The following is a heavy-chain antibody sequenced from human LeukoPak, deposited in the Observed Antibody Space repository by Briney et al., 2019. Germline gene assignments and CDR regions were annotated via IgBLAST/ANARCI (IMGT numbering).Heavy chain of an antibody. J-gene: IGHJ4*02. Sequence: GGSLRLSCAASGFTFSNYWMHWVRQAPGKGLEWVSSISGSGSHTYHADSVKGRFTISRDNSKNTLYLQMNSLRAEDTAVYYCAKDISGYYRPFDYWGQGTLVTVSS. V-gene: IGHV3-23*01. D-gene: IGHD3-22*01. CDR2: ISGSGSHT. CDR3: AKDISGYYRPFDY. CDR1: GFTFSNYW.